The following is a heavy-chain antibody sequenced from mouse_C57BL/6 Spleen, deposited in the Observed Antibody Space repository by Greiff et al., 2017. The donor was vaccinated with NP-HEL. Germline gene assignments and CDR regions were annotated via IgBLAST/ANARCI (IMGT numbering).Heavy chain of an antibody. CDR1: GYTFTSYW. Sequence: QVQLQQPGAELVKPGASVKLSCKASGYTFTSYWMQWVKQRPGQGLEWIGEIDPSDTYTNYNQKFKGKATLTVDTSSSTAYIQLSSLTSEDSAVYYCARGGRHGNYLQFAYWGQGTLVTVSA. J-gene: IGHJ3*01. CDR3: ARGGRHGNYLQFAY. CDR2: IDPSDTYT. D-gene: IGHD2-1*01. V-gene: IGHV1-50*01.